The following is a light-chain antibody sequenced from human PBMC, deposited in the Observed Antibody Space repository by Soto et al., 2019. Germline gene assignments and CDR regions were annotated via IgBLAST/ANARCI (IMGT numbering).Light chain of an antibody. CDR2: EVT. Sequence: QSALTQPPSVSGSPGQSVTISCTGTSGDIGSYNRVSWFQQPPGTAPQLMIYEVTNRPSGVPDRFSASKSGNTASLTISGLQTEDETSNSTPFVFGTRPKVTVL. J-gene: IGLJ1*01. CDR1: SGDIGSYNR. CDR3: PFV. V-gene: IGLV2-18*01.